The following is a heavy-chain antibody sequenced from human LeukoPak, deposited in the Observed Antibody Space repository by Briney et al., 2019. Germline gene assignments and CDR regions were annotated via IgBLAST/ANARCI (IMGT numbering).Heavy chain of an antibody. CDR3: AKEERYYYDSSGYYLD. J-gene: IGHJ4*02. Sequence: GGSLRLSCAASGFTFSSYAMSWVRQAPGKGLEWVSAISGSGGSTYYADSVKGRFTISRDNSKNTLYLQMNSLRAEDTAVYYCAKEERYYYDSSGYYLDWGRGTLVTVSS. V-gene: IGHV3-23*01. CDR1: GFTFSSYA. CDR2: ISGSGGST. D-gene: IGHD3-22*01.